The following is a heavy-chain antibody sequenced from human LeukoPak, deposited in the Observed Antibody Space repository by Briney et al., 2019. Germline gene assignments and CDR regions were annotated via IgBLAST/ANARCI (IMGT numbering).Heavy chain of an antibody. J-gene: IGHJ4*02. CDR1: GFTFSSYS. Sequence: PGGSLRLSCAASGFTFSSYSMNWVRQAPGKGLEWVSYISSSSSTIYYADSVKGRFTISRDNAKNSLYLQMNSLRAEDTAVYYCANSGSDYFVATSFDYWGQGTLVTVSS. CDR3: ANSGSDYFVATSFDY. CDR2: ISSSSSTI. D-gene: IGHD1-26*01. V-gene: IGHV3-48*01.